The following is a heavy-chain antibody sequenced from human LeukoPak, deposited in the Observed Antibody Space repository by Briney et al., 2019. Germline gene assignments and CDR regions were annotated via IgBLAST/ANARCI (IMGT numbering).Heavy chain of an antibody. CDR2: IKQDGSEK. CDR1: GFTFSSYW. V-gene: IGHV3-7*04. J-gene: IGHJ5*02. CDR3: ARPAGGGHYNWFDP. D-gene: IGHD3-10*01. Sequence: PGGSLRLSCAASGFTFSSYWMSWVRQAPGKGLEWVANIKQDGSEKYFLDSVKGRFTISRDNAKNSVHLQMNSLRGEDTAVYYCARPAGGGHYNWFDPWGQGTLVTVSS.